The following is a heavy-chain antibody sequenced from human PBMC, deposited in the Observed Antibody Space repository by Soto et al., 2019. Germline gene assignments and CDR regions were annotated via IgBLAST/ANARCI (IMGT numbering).Heavy chain of an antibody. CDR3: ARKWGWYFDL. Sequence: QVQLRESGPGLVKPSETLSLTCTVSGGSISSYYWSWIRQPPGKGLEWIGYIYYSGSTNYNPSLKSRVTISVDTSKNQFSLKLSSVTAAETAVYYCARKWGWYFDLWGRGTLVTVSS. CDR1: GGSISSYY. J-gene: IGHJ2*01. V-gene: IGHV4-59*08. D-gene: IGHD1-26*01. CDR2: IYYSGST.